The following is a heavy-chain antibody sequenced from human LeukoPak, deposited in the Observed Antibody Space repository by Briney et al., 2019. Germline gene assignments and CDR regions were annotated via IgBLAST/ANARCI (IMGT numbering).Heavy chain of an antibody. CDR2: IRNDGNNK. V-gene: IGHV3-30*02. CDR1: GFTFSSYA. CDR3: AKVGPGLSGSSLDY. Sequence: GGSLRLSCAASGFTFSSYAMHWVRQAPGKGLEWVAFIRNDGNNKYYTDSVKGRFTISRDNSRNTLYLQMNRLRAEDTAVYYCAKVGPGLSGSSLDYWGQGTLVTVSS. J-gene: IGHJ4*02. D-gene: IGHD2-15*01.